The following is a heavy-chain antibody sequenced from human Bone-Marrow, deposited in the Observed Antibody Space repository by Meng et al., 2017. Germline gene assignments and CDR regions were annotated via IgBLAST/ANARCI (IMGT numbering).Heavy chain of an antibody. CDR1: GFIFSSYT. CDR2: ISSSSTYI. V-gene: IGHV3-21*01. J-gene: IGHJ4*02. D-gene: IGHD4-17*01. Sequence: VERVESGGGLVQPGGSLRLSCAASGFIFSSYTMNWVRQAPGKGLEWVSSISSSSTYIYYAESVKGRFTISRDNTKNSLYLQLNSLRAEDTAIYYCVSENYGDYFDYWGQGALVTVSS. CDR3: VSENYGDYFDY.